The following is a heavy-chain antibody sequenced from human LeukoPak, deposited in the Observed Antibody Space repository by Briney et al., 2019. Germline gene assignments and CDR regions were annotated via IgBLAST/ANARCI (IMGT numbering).Heavy chain of an antibody. Sequence: QAGGSLRLSCAASGFTFSSYGMHWVRQAAGGGLVWVSRIRSDGSDTRYAESVKGRFPLSRDNAQNTLYLDINGRRAEDTAVYYCARDWFHAIDYWGQGTLVTVSS. D-gene: IGHD2/OR15-2a*01. J-gene: IGHJ4*02. CDR3: ARDWFHAIDY. CDR2: IRSDGSDT. V-gene: IGHV3-74*01. CDR1: GFTFSSYG.